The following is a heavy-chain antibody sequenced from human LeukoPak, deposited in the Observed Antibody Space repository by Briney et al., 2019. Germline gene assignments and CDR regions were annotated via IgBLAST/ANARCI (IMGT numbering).Heavy chain of an antibody. CDR1: GFTFRNNA. V-gene: IGHV3-23*01. D-gene: IGHD3-3*01. CDR3: ANGNGQRFLEWLHETYYDY. J-gene: IGHJ4*02. Sequence: GGSLRLSCAASGFTFRNNAMSWVRQAPGKGLEWVSGISASGDSTYYADSVKGRSTISRDNSKNTLYLQMNSMRADDKDVYDSANGNGQRFLEWLHETYYDYWGQGTLVTVSS. CDR2: ISASGDST.